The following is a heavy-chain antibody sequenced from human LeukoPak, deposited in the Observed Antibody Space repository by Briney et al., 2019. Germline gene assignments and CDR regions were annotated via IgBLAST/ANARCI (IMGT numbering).Heavy chain of an antibody. CDR3: ARLPLTARRHFDY. D-gene: IGHD5-18*01. J-gene: IGHJ4*02. CDR1: GFTFSTYW. CDR2: IKEDGSQK. V-gene: IGHV3-7*05. Sequence: GGSLRLSCAASGFTFSTYWMSWVRKAPGKGRQWVANIKEDGSQKYYVDSVKGRFTISRDNAKNSQYLQMNSLRAEDTAVYYCARLPLTARRHFDYWGQGTLVTVSS.